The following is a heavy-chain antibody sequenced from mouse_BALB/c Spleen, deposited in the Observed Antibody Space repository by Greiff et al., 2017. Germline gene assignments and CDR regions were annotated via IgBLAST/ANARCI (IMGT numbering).Heavy chain of an antibody. Sequence: VQLQQSGGDLVKPGGSLKLSCAASGFTFSSYGMSWVRQTPDKRLEWVATISSGGSYTYYPDSVKGRFTISRDNAKNTLYLQMSSLKSEDTAMYYCARQDYYGSSYWYFDVWGAGTTVTVSS. CDR3: ARQDYYGSSYWYFDV. CDR1: GFTFSSYG. J-gene: IGHJ1*01. CDR2: ISSGGSYT. D-gene: IGHD1-1*01. V-gene: IGHV5-6*01.